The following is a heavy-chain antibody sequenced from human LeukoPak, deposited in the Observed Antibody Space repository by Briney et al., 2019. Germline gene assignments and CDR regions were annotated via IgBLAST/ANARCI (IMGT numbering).Heavy chain of an antibody. J-gene: IGHJ3*02. D-gene: IGHD4-11*01. CDR3: ASYPMRLPRSDAFDI. Sequence: SETLSLTCTVSGGSISSYYWSWIRQPPGKGLEWIGYIYYSGSTNYNPSLKSRVTISVDTSKNQFSLKLSSVTAADTAVYYCASYPMRLPRSDAFDIWGQGTMVTVSS. CDR1: GGSISSYY. CDR2: IYYSGST. V-gene: IGHV4-59*01.